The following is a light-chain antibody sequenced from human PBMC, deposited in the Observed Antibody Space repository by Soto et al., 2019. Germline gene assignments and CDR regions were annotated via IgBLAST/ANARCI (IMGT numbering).Light chain of an antibody. CDR3: GSYTSSSTRV. Sequence: QSALTQPASVSGSPGQSITISCTGTSSDVGGYNYVSWYQQHPGTAPKLIIYEVSNRPSGVSNRFSGSKSGNTASLTISGLQAEDEADYYCGSYTSSSTRVFGGGTKLTVL. CDR2: EVS. CDR1: SSDVGGYNY. V-gene: IGLV2-14*01. J-gene: IGLJ2*01.